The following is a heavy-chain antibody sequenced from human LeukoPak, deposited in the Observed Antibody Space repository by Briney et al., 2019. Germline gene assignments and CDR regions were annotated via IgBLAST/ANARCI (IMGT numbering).Heavy chain of an antibody. J-gene: IGHJ3*02. Sequence: GASVKVSCKASGYTFTGYYMHWVRQAPGQGLEWMGWINPNSGGTNYAQKFQGRVTMTRDTSISTAYMELSRLRSDDTAVYYCARESRYIDWSRAFDMWGQGTMVTVSS. V-gene: IGHV1-2*02. CDR2: INPNSGGT. CDR3: ARESRYIDWSRAFDM. D-gene: IGHD3-9*01. CDR1: GYTFTGYY.